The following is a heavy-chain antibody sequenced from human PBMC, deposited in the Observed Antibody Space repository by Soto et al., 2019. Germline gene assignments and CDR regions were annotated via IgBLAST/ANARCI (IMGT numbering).Heavy chain of an antibody. J-gene: IGHJ6*01. Sequence: ASVKVSCKACGYSFIGCYIHWVRQAPGPGLEWMGWINPNSGGTNYAQRFQGWVTMTRDRSISTAYMELSRLKSDDTAVYFCARVGGGLTSLGYYGMDVWGQGTTVTVS. V-gene: IGHV1-2*04. CDR3: ARVGGGLTSLGYYGMDV. CDR1: GYSFIGCY. D-gene: IGHD3-10*01. CDR2: INPNSGGT.